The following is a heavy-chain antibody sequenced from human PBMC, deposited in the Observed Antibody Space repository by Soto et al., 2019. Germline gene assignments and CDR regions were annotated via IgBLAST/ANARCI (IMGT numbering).Heavy chain of an antibody. Sequence: QVTVKESGPVLVKPTETLTLTCTVSGFSLSNAGLGVSWIRQPPGKALEWLVHIFSNDEKSYSTSLKSRLTSSKDTSKSQVVLTMTNMDPVDTATYYCASTYSASWYWFDPWGQGTLVTVSS. CDR3: ASTYSASWYWFDP. CDR1: GFSLSNAGLG. CDR2: IFSNDEK. D-gene: IGHD6-13*01. V-gene: IGHV2-26*04. J-gene: IGHJ5*02.